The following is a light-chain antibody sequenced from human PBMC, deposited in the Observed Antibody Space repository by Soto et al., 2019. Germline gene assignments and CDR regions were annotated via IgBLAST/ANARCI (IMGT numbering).Light chain of an antibody. J-gene: IGKJ1*01. CDR1: QSISSY. V-gene: IGKV3-11*01. CDR3: QQRSDWPPWT. CDR2: DAS. Sequence: EIVLTQSPATLSLSPGEGATLSCRASQSISSYLAWYQQKPGQAPRLLIYDASSRATGIPARFSGSGSGTDFTLTISSLEPEDFAFYYCQQRSDWPPWTFGQGTKVEIK.